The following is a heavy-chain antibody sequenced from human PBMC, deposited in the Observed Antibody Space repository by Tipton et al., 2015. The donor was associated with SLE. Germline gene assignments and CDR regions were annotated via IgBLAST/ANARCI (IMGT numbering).Heavy chain of an antibody. Sequence: TLSLTCTVSGYSISSGYYWGWIRQPPGKGLEWIGSIYHSGSTYYNPSLKSRVTISVDTSKNQFSLKLSSVTAADTAVYYCARGRSGVDYWGQGTLVTVSS. CDR3: ARGRSGVDY. CDR2: IYHSGST. D-gene: IGHD7-27*01. V-gene: IGHV4-38-2*02. J-gene: IGHJ4*02. CDR1: GYSISSGYY.